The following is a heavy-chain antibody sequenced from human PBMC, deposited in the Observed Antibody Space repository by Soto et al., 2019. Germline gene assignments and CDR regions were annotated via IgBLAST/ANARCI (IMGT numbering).Heavy chain of an antibody. D-gene: IGHD3-22*01. CDR3: ARVGLYYYSSGYIDS. J-gene: IGHJ4*02. Sequence: ASVKVSCKASGYTFTGYYLYWVRQAPGQGLEWMGWINPNNGDTKYAQKFQGGVTMTRDTSISTAYMELRRLRSDDTAVYYCARVGLYYYSSGYIDSWGQGTMVTVSS. CDR2: INPNNGDT. CDR1: GYTFTGYY. V-gene: IGHV1-2*02.